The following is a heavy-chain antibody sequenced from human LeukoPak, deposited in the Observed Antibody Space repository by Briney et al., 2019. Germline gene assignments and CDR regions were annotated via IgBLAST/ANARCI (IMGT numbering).Heavy chain of an antibody. J-gene: IGHJ4*02. CDR3: ARETCSSTSCGFDY. Sequence: GGSLRLSCAASGLTFSSYWMHWVRQAPGKGLVWVSRINTDGSSTSYADSVKGRFTISRDNAKNTLYLQMNSLRAGDTAVYYCARETCSSTSCGFDYWGQGTLVTVSS. CDR2: INTDGSST. V-gene: IGHV3-74*01. CDR1: GLTFSSYW. D-gene: IGHD2-2*01.